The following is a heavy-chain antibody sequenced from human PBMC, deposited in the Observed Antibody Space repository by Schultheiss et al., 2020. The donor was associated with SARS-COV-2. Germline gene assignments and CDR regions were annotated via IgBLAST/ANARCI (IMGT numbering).Heavy chain of an antibody. J-gene: IGHJ4*02. CDR2: IFSNDEK. V-gene: IGHV2-26*01. D-gene: IGHD1-1*01. Sequence: SGPTLVKPTATLTLTCTVSGFSLSNAGMGVSWIRQPPGKALEWLAHIFSNDEKSYSTSLKSRLTISKDTSKSQVVLSMTNVDPVDTATYYCARIQLARAIDYWGQGTLVTVSS. CDR1: GFSLSNAGMG. CDR3: ARIQLARAIDY.